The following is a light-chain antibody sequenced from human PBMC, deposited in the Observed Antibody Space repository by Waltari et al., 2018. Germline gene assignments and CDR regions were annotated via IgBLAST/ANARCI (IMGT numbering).Light chain of an antibody. J-gene: IGLJ1*01. CDR1: SSDVGGYNY. V-gene: IGLV2-14*01. CDR3: RSYTSSSTLGV. Sequence: QSALTQPASVSGSPGQSITIPCTGTSSDVGGYNYVSWYQQPPGNAPKLLIYDVTNRPSGVSNRFSGSKSGNTASLTISGLQAEDEADYYCRSYTSSSTLGVFGTGTKVTVL. CDR2: DVT.